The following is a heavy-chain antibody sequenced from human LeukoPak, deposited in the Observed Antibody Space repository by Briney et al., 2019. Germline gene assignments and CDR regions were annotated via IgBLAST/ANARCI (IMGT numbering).Heavy chain of an antibody. CDR1: GGSISSGGYY. J-gene: IGHJ4*02. V-gene: IGHV4-30-2*01. CDR3: ARDMDSGSYYFDY. D-gene: IGHD1-26*01. Sequence: PSQTLSLTCTVSGGSISSGGYYWSWIRQPPGKGLEWIGYIYHSGSTYYNPSPKSRVTISVDRSKNQFSLKLSSVTAADTAVYYCARDMDSGSYYFDYWGQGTLVTVSS. CDR2: IYHSGST.